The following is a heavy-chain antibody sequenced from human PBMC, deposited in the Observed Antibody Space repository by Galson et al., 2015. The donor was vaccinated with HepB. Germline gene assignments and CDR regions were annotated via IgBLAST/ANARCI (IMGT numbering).Heavy chain of an antibody. CDR2: ISSSSSTI. CDR1: GFTFSSYS. D-gene: IGHD3-22*01. Sequence: SLRLSCAASGFTFSSYSMNWVRQAPGKGLEWVSYISSSSSTIYYADSVKGRFTISRDNAKNSLYLQMNSLRAEDTAVYYCASPSGSGYYFGYFQHWGQGTLVTVSS. V-gene: IGHV3-48*01. CDR3: ASPSGSGYYFGYFQH. J-gene: IGHJ1*01.